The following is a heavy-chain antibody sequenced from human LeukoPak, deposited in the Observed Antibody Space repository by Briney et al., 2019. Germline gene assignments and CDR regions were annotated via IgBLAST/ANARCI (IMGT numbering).Heavy chain of an antibody. D-gene: IGHD2-2*01. Sequence: SETLSLTCTVSAGSVRSSSYYLGWISQPPGREMEWIGSSHYSGTTYYTPSLTSRVTISADTSKSQFSLKLSSVTAADTAVYYCARVVRAGIYFDSWGQGTLVTVSS. CDR1: AGSVRSSSYY. V-gene: IGHV4-39*07. CDR3: ARVVRAGIYFDS. CDR2: SHYSGTT. J-gene: IGHJ4*02.